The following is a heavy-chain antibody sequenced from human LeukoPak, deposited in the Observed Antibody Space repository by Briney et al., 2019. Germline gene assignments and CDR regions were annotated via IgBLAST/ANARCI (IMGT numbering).Heavy chain of an antibody. Sequence: SETLSLTCAVSGGSISSPVWWSWVRQPPGKGLEWIGEIYHSGSTNYSPSLKSRVTVSVDESKNQFSLKLNSVTAADTAVYYCARYLYYYLDVWGKGTTVTVSS. CDR1: GGSISSPVW. V-gene: IGHV4-4*02. CDR3: ARYLYYYLDV. CDR2: IYHSGST. J-gene: IGHJ6*03.